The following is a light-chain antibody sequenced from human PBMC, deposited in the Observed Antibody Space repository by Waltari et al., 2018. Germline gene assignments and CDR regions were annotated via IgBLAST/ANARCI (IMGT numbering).Light chain of an antibody. V-gene: IGKV4-1*01. Sequence: DIVLTQSPDYLAVSLGERATINCKSSQDVRQNFLALYQQKPRQAPKELVYWASNRESGVPDLFSGSGSGTDFTLTISGLHTEDVAVYYCQQYHSSPPTFGQGTKVEI. CDR3: QQYHSSPPT. CDR2: WAS. CDR1: QDVRQNF. J-gene: IGKJ2*01.